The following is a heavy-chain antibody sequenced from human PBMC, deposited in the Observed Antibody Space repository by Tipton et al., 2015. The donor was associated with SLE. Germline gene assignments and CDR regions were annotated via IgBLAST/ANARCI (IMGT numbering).Heavy chain of an antibody. CDR3: ARDYYYDL. CDR2: IYYSGST. Sequence: TLSLTCTVSGGSISSHYWSWIRQPPGKGLEWIGYIYYSGSTNYNPSLKSRVTISVDKSKNQFSLKLSSVTAADTAVYYCARDYYYDLWGRGTLVTVSS. V-gene: IGHV4-59*11. CDR1: GGSISSHY. J-gene: IGHJ2*01.